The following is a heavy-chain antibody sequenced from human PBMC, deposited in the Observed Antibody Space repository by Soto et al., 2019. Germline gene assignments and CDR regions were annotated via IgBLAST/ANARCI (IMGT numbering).Heavy chain of an antibody. J-gene: IGHJ6*02. CDR1: GDRVSSNSAA. CDR2: TYYRSKWYN. D-gene: IGHD6-6*01. V-gene: IGHV6-1*01. CDR3: ARVGQSSSSRDYGMDV. Sequence: SQTLSLTCAISGDRVSSNSAAWNWIRQSPSRGLEWLGRTYYRSKWYNDYAVSVKSRITINPDTSKNQFSLQLNSVTPEDTAVYYCARVGQSSSSRDYGMDVWGQGTTVTVSS.